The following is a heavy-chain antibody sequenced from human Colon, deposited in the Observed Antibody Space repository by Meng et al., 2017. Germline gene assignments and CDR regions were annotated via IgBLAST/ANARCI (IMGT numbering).Heavy chain of an antibody. CDR2: IYHSGST. V-gene: IGHV4-4*02. D-gene: IGHD3-10*01. J-gene: IGHJ4*02. CDR3: ARVIYASGNMAHLDY. CDR1: GDYIRGSNW. Sequence: QVVLHESVPGSVKRSGILSPTGAVFGDYIRGSNWWSWVRQPPGRGLEWIVEIYHSGSTNYNPYLKHRVSMTVDKSNNEFSLTLSSVTAADTAFYYCARVIYASGNMAHLDYWGQGTLVTVSS.